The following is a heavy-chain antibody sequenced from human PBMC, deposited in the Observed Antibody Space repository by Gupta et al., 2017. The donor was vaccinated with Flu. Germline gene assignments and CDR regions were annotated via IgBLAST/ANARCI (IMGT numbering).Heavy chain of an antibody. J-gene: IGHJ5*02. D-gene: IGHD3-9*01. CDR3: ARERDFDGSQEWFDA. Sequence: VRGRFTISRDNAKNSLFLQMNSLRVEDTAVYYCARERDFDGSQEWFDAWGQGTLVTVSS. V-gene: IGHV3-11*05.